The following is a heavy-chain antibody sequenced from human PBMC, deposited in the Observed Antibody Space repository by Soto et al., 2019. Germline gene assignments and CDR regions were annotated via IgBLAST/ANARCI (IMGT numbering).Heavy chain of an antibody. D-gene: IGHD7-27*01. CDR3: ARNRNWGIDY. Sequence: SQTLSLTCVISGDSVSSNSVGWHWIRQSPSRGLEWLGMTYFRSKWYNDYALSVKSRITINSDTSKNHFSLQLNSVTPEDTAVYYCARNRNWGIDYWGQGTLVTVSS. V-gene: IGHV6-1*01. CDR2: TYFRSKWYN. J-gene: IGHJ4*02. CDR1: GDSVSSNSVG.